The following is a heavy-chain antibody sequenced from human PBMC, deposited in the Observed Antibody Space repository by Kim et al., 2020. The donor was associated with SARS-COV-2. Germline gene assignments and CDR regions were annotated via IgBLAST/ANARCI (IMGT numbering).Heavy chain of an antibody. CDR3: ARAGYGGTDY. Sequence: GGSLRLSCAASGFTFSSYSMNWVRQAPGKGLEWVSYISSSSSTIYYSDSVKGRFTISRDNAKNSLYLQMNSLRAEDTAVYYCARAGYGGTDYWCQGTLVTLAS. J-gene: IGHJ4*02. CDR2: ISSSSSTI. D-gene: IGHD2-15*01. CDR1: GFTFSSYS. V-gene: IGHV3-48*04.